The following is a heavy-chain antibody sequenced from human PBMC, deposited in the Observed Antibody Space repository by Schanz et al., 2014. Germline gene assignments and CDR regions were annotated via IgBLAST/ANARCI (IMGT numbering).Heavy chain of an antibody. CDR2: IFHKGNT. D-gene: IGHD4-17*01. Sequence: QLQLQESGSGLVKSSQTLSLTCEVSGDSISTDNFSWSWIRQPPGKGLEWIGSIFHKGNTNYNASLKSRVTMSVDGSKNQFSLTVTSVTAADTAVYFCARFRESANFGDEETGSLNYFDSWGQGAL. CDR1: GDSISTDNFS. CDR3: ARFRESANFGDEETGSLNYFDS. J-gene: IGHJ4*02. V-gene: IGHV4-30-2*01.